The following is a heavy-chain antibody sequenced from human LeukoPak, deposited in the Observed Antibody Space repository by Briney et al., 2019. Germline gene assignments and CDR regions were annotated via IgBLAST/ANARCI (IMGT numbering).Heavy chain of an antibody. CDR3: ARASYRQWLDY. D-gene: IGHD6-19*01. CDR2: INPSGGST. V-gene: IGHV1-46*01. J-gene: IGHJ4*02. CDR1: GYTFTSYD. Sequence: ASVKVSCRASGYTFTSYDINWVRQAPGQGLEWMGIINPSGGSTSYAQKFQGRVTMTRDMSTSTVYMELSSLRSEDTAVYYCARASYRQWLDYWGQGTLVTVSS.